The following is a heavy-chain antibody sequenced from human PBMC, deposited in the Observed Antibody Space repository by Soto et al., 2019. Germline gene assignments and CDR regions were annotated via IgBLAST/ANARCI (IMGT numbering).Heavy chain of an antibody. J-gene: IGHJ4*02. D-gene: IGHD1-26*01. CDR3: ARGVGVGAPYRGLGY. CDR2: INPNSGGT. V-gene: IGHV1-2*04. CDR1: GYTFTGYY. Sequence: ASVKVSCKASGYTFTGYYMHWVRQAPGQGLEWMGWINPNSGGTNYAQKFQGWVTMTRDTSISTAYMELSRLRSDDTAVYYCARGVGVGAPYRGLGYWGQGTLVTVSS.